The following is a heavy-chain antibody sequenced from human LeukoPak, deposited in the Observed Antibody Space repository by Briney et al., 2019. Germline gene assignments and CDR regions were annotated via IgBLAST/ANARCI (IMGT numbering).Heavy chain of an antibody. D-gene: IGHD6-6*01. Sequence: PSETLSLTCTVSGGSISSSSYHWGWIRQAPGKGLEWIGSIYYSGSTYYNPSLKSGVTISVDTSKSQFSLKLNSVTAADTAVCYCARLLFGSSYYFDYWGQGTLVTVSS. V-gene: IGHV4-39*01. CDR2: IYYSGST. CDR1: GGSISSSSYH. CDR3: ARLLFGSSYYFDY. J-gene: IGHJ4*02.